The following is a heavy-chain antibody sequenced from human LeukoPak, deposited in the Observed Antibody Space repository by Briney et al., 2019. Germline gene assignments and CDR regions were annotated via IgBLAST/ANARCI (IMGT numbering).Heavy chain of an antibody. D-gene: IGHD3-10*01. CDR3: TRAGGLVRGVHYYYYMDV. CDR1: GFTFSTYG. Sequence: RGSLRLSCAASGFTFSTYGMHWVRQAPGKGLEGVAFIRYDGSDKYYADSVKGRFTISRDNSKNTLSLQMNSLRPEDTAVYYCTRAGGLVRGVHYYYYMDVWGKGTTVTISS. CDR2: IRYDGSDK. V-gene: IGHV3-30*02. J-gene: IGHJ6*03.